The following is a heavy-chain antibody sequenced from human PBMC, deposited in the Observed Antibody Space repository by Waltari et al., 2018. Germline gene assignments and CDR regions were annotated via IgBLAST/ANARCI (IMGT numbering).Heavy chain of an antibody. CDR3: ATRDILGGSQNYYYYGMDV. CDR1: RFSLTTYG. Sequence: GGVVQPGRSLRLSCVASRFSLTTYGMHWVRQAPGKGLEWVAFISSDGSYEYYPDAVKGRFTVSRDNSKTTVFLQMNSLRDEDTAVYYCATRDILGGSQNYYYYGMDVWGQGTRVTVSS. D-gene: IGHD1-26*01. J-gene: IGHJ6*02. CDR2: ISSDGSYE. V-gene: IGHV3-30*03.